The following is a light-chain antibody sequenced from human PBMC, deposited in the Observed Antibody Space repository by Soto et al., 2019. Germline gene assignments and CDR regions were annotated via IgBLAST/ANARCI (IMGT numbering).Light chain of an antibody. Sequence: DIQMTQSPSSLSASVGDRVTITCRASQAISTFVAWFQQKPGKAPKSLIYAASSLRSGVPSKFSGSGSGTDFTLPITILQPEDCATYYCQHYDTYPITFGQGTRLEI. V-gene: IGKV1-16*02. J-gene: IGKJ5*01. CDR3: QHYDTYPIT. CDR1: QAISTF. CDR2: AAS.